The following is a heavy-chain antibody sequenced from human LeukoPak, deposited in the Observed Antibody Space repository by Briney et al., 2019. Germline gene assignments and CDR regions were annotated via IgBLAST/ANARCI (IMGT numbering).Heavy chain of an antibody. D-gene: IGHD6-13*01. CDR3: ARGAAAGSNWFDP. J-gene: IGHJ5*02. CDR2: INPNSGGT. V-gene: IGHV1-2*02. Sequence: ASVKVSCKATGYTFTGYYMHWVRQAPGQGLEWMGWINPNSGGTNYAQKFQGRVTMTRDTSISTAYMELSRLRSDDTAVYYCARGAAAGSNWFDPWGQGTLITVSS. CDR1: GYTFTGYY.